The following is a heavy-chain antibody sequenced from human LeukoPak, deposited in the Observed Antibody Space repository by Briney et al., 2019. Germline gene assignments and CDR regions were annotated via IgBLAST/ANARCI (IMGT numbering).Heavy chain of an antibody. D-gene: IGHD6-13*01. J-gene: IGHJ4*02. V-gene: IGHV3-30-3*01. Sequence: GGSLRLSCAASGFTFSSYAMHWVRQAPGKGLEWVAVISYDGSNKYYADSVKGRFTISRDNSKNTLYLQMNSLKTEDTAVYYCTTDLVLRQLGTDFWGQGTLVTVSS. CDR1: GFTFSSYA. CDR3: TTDLVLRQLGTDF. CDR2: ISYDGSNK.